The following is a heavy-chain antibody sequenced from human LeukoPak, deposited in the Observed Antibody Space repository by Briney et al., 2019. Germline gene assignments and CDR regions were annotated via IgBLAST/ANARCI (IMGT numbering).Heavy chain of an antibody. Sequence: GESLKISCKGSGYSFATYWIAWVRQMPGKGLEWMGIIYPDDSDTRYSPSFQGQVTISADKSISTAHLQWISLEASDTAMYYCARHPQWELLKDAYDIWGQGTTVTVSS. CDR2: IYPDDSDT. CDR1: GYSFATYW. D-gene: IGHD1-26*01. V-gene: IGHV5-51*01. J-gene: IGHJ3*02. CDR3: ARHPQWELLKDAYDI.